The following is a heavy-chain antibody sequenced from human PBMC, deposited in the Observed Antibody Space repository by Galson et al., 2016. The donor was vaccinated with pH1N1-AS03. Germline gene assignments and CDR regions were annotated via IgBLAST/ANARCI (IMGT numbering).Heavy chain of an antibody. V-gene: IGHV3-48*01. D-gene: IGHD3-22*01. J-gene: IGHJ4*02. Sequence: SLRLSCAASGFTFTSYSMNWVRQAPGKGLEWISYIRSSGDTIFYANSVKGRFTISRDNAKNSVYLQMNSLRAEDTAVYYCARDAPEAPVVASFDYWGQGALVIVSS. CDR2: IRSSGDTI. CDR1: GFTFTSYS. CDR3: ARDAPEAPVVASFDY.